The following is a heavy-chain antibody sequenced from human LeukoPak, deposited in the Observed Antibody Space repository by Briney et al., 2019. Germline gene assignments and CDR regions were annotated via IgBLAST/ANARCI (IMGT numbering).Heavy chain of an antibody. D-gene: IGHD6-6*01. Sequence: ASVKVSCKASGGTFSSYAISWVRQAPGQGLEWMGGIIPIFGTANYAQKFQGRVTITTDESTSTAYMELSSLRSEDTAVYYCARVVNEIAARPWGDYYYYMDVWGKGTTVTVSS. V-gene: IGHV1-69*05. CDR2: IIPIFGTA. CDR3: ARVVNEIAARPWGDYYYYMDV. J-gene: IGHJ6*03. CDR1: GGTFSSYA.